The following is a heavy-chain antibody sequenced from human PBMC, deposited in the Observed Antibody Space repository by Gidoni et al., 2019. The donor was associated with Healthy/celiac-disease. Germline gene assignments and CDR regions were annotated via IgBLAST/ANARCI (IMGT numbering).Heavy chain of an antibody. CDR1: GFTVSSNY. CDR2: IYSGGST. Sequence: EVQLVESGGGLIQPGGSLSRSCAASGFTVSSNYMSWVRQAPGKGLEGVSVIYSGGSTYYADSVKGRFTISRDNSKNTLYLQMNSLRAEDTAVYYCASQACGGDCSFDYWGQGTLVTVSS. J-gene: IGHJ4*02. V-gene: IGHV3-53*01. D-gene: IGHD2-21*02. CDR3: ASQACGGDCSFDY.